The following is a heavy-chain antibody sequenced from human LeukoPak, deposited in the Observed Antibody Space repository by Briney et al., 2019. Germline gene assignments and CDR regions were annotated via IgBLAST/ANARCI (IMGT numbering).Heavy chain of an antibody. CDR1: GFPFSNYA. CDR2: IGGSGGST. J-gene: IGHJ4*02. Sequence: GGSLRLSCTASGFPFSNYAMSWVRQAPGKGLEWVSAIGGSGGSTYYADSVKGRFTISRDNSKNTLYLQMNSLGAEDTALYYCASPQLQYFDWFTPPLGYWGQGSLVTVSS. D-gene: IGHD3-9*01. CDR3: ASPQLQYFDWFTPPLGY. V-gene: IGHV3-23*01.